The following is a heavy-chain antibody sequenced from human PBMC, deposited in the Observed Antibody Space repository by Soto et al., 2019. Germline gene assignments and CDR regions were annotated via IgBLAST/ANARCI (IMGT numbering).Heavy chain of an antibody. CDR3: ARDLGSSWHLVGFDY. V-gene: IGHV3-66*01. Sequence: GGSLRLSCAASGFTVSSNYMSWVRQAPGKGLEWVSVIYSGGSTYYADSVKGRFTISRDNSKNTLYLQMNSLRAEDTAVYYCARDLGSSWHLVGFDYWGQGTLVTVSS. J-gene: IGHJ4*02. D-gene: IGHD6-13*01. CDR2: IYSGGST. CDR1: GFTVSSNY.